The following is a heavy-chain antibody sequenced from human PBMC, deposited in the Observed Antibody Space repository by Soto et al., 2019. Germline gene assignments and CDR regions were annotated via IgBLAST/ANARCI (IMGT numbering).Heavy chain of an antibody. CDR1: GFTFSSYG. Sequence: QVQLVESGGGVVQPGRSLRLSCAASGFTFSSYGMHWVRQAPGKGLEWVAVISYDGSNKYYAGSVKGRFTISRDNSKNTLYLQMNSLRAEDTAVYYCAKDPRLDILTGPFDYWGQGTLVTVSS. CDR2: ISYDGSNK. J-gene: IGHJ4*02. CDR3: AKDPRLDILTGPFDY. V-gene: IGHV3-30*18. D-gene: IGHD3-9*01.